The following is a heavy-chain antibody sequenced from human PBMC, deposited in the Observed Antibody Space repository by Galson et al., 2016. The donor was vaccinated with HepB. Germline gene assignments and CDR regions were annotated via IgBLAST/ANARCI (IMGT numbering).Heavy chain of an antibody. V-gene: IGHV3-72*01. CDR2: IRNKRNNYIT. CDR1: GFSFSDHY. CDR3: ATMANGADSD. Sequence: SLRLSCAGSGFSFSDHYMDWVRQAPGKGLEWVGRIRNKRNNYITEYAASVIGRFTISRADSRNSVDLQMNTLKTEDTAVYYCATMANGADSDWGQGTLVTVSS. J-gene: IGHJ4*02. D-gene: IGHD2-8*01.